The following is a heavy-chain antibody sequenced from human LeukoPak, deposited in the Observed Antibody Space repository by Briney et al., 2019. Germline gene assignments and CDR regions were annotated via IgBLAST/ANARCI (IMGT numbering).Heavy chain of an antibody. D-gene: IGHD3-22*01. Sequence: SETLSLTCTVSCGSISSYYWSWIRQLAGKGLEWIGRIYTSGSTNYNPSLKSRVTMSVDTSKNQFSLKLSSVTAADTAVYYCARDWASSGYYYVHWFDPWGQGTLVTVSS. J-gene: IGHJ5*02. CDR2: IYTSGST. V-gene: IGHV4-4*07. CDR1: CGSISSYY. CDR3: ARDWASSGYYYVHWFDP.